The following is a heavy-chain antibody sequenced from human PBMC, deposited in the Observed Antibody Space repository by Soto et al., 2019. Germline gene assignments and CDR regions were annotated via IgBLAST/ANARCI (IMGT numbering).Heavy chain of an antibody. V-gene: IGHV4-31*03. CDR3: ARDNLRRYSSSSGPNWFDP. CDR1: GGSISSGGYY. J-gene: IGHJ5*02. Sequence: SETLSLTCTVSGGSISSGGYYWSWIRQHPGKGLEWIGYIYYSGSTYYNPSLKSRVTISVDTSKNRFSLKLSSVTAADTAVYYCARDNLRRYSSSSGPNWFDPWGQGTLVTVSS. D-gene: IGHD6-6*01. CDR2: IYYSGST.